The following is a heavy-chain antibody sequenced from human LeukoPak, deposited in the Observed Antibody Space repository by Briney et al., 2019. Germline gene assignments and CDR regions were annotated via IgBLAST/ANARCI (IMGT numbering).Heavy chain of an antibody. CDR2: ISSSSSYI. CDR1: GVTFSSYS. D-gene: IGHD1-26*01. V-gene: IGHV3-21*01. CDR3: ARDRGSYEFDY. Sequence: GGSLRLSCAASGVTFSSYSMNWVRQAPGKGLEWVSSISSSSSYIYYADSVKGRFTISRDNAKNSLYLQMNSLRAEDTAVYYCARDRGSYEFDYWGQGTLVTVSS. J-gene: IGHJ4*02.